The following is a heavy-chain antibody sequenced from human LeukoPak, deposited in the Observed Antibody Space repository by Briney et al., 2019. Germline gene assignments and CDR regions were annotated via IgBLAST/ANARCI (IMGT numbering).Heavy chain of an antibody. Sequence: ASVKVSCKASGYTFTGYYMHWVRQAPGQGLEWMGWTNPNSGGTNYAQKFQGRVTMTRDTSISTAYMELSRLRSDDTAVYYCARDPAYYYDSSGKRTEIDYWGQGTLVTVSS. CDR3: ARDPAYYYDSSGKRTEIDY. V-gene: IGHV1-2*02. D-gene: IGHD3-22*01. J-gene: IGHJ4*02. CDR1: GYTFTGYY. CDR2: TNPNSGGT.